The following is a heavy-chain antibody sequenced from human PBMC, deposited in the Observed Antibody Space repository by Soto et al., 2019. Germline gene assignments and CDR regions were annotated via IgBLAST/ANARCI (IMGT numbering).Heavy chain of an antibody. J-gene: IGHJ2*01. Sequence: EVQLLDSGGGLVQPGGSLRLSCAASGFTFSGYALTWVRQAPGKGLEWVSAISGGGDATFYAASVKGRFTISRDNSKNTLYLQVNTLRAEDTAVYYCARKVSGSTGRPDLWYFALWGRGTLVTVSS. V-gene: IGHV3-23*01. D-gene: IGHD3-10*01. CDR3: ARKVSGSTGRPDLWYFAL. CDR1: GFTFSGYA. CDR2: ISGGGDAT.